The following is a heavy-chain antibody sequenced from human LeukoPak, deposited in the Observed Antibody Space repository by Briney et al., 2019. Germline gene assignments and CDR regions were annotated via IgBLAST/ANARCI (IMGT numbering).Heavy chain of an antibody. Sequence: GGSLRLSCAASGFTFSSYAMHWVRQAPGKGLEYVSGISFNGGSTYHANSVKGRFTISRDNSKNTLYLQMGSLRAEDMAVYYCATCPPSSWSYFDFWGQGALVTVSS. CDR3: ATCPPSSWSYFDF. D-gene: IGHD6-13*01. V-gene: IGHV3-64*01. CDR1: GFTFSSYA. CDR2: ISFNGGST. J-gene: IGHJ4*02.